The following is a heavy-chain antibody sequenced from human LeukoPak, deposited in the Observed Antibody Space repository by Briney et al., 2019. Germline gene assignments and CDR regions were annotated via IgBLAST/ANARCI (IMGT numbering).Heavy chain of an antibody. CDR2: IYHSGST. V-gene: IGHV4-38-2*02. CDR1: GYSISSGYY. D-gene: IGHD3/OR15-3a*01. Sequence: SETLSLTCTVSGYSISSGYYWGWIRQPPGKGQEWIGSIYHSGSTYYNPSLKSRVTISVDTSKNQFSLKLSSVTAADTAVYYCARVDADYFDYWGQGTLVTVSS. J-gene: IGHJ4*02. CDR3: ARVDADYFDY.